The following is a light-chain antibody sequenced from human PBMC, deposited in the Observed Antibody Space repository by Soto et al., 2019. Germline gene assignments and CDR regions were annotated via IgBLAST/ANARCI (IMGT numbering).Light chain of an antibody. J-gene: IGLJ2*01. V-gene: IGLV2-14*01. CDR3: SSYTGSSTSVV. CDR1: SSDVGGYNY. CDR2: DVS. Sequence: QSALTQPASVSGSPGQSITISCTGTSSDVGGYNYVFWYQQHSGKAPKLMIYDVSNRPSGVSNRFSGSKSANAASLTISGVQAEDEADYYCSSYTGSSTSVVFGGGTKLNVL.